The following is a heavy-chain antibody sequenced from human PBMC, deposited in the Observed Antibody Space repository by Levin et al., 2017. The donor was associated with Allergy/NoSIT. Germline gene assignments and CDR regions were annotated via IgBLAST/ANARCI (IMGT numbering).Heavy chain of an antibody. CDR1: GYSFTSYW. D-gene: IGHD6-19*01. V-gene: IGHV5-51*01. CDR3: ARRADISTSSGWYHGAMDV. CDR2: IYPGDSDT. J-gene: IGHJ6*02. Sequence: GESLKISCKGSGYSFTSYWIGWVRQMPGKGLEWMGIIYPGDSDTRYSPSFQGQVTISADKSISTAYLQWSSLKASDTAMYYCARRADISTSSGWYHGAMDVWGQGTTVTVSS.